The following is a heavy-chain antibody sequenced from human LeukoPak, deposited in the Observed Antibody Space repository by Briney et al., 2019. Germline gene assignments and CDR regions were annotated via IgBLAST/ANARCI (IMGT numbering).Heavy chain of an antibody. D-gene: IGHD3-22*01. CDR3: AKVSLPITMIVDDY. J-gene: IGHJ4*02. V-gene: IGHV3-30*18. CDR2: ISYDGSNK. Sequence: GGSLRLSCAASGFTFSSYGMHWVRQAPGKGLEWVAVISYDGSNKYYADSVKGRFTISRDNSKNTLYLQMNSLRAEDTALHYCAKVSLPITMIVDDYWGEGTQVTVYS. CDR1: GFTFSSYG.